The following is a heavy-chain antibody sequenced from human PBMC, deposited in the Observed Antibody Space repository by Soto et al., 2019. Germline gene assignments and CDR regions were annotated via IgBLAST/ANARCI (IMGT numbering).Heavy chain of an antibody. D-gene: IGHD3-10*01. CDR1: GASLSSISYY. Sequence: SETLSLTCTVSGASLSSISYYWGWIRQPPGKGLEWVGSIFFTGNIYYNPSLKSRVTISVDTSRNQFSLKLNSVAAADTAFYYCATTRGLAVGGSFDYWGQGMLVTVSS. J-gene: IGHJ4*02. V-gene: IGHV4-39*01. CDR2: IFFTGNI. CDR3: ATTRGLAVGGSFDY.